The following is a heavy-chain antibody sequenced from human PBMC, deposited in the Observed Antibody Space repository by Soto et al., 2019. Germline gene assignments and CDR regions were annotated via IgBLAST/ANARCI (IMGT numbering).Heavy chain of an antibody. V-gene: IGHV4-30-4*01. Sequence: QVQLQESGPGLVEPSQTLSLTCAVSGVSISSGDYYWSWIRQPPGKGLEWIGYIYFSGNTYYNPSLRSRVTISVDTSKNQFSLKLISVTAADTAVYYCVRAAVTMSSHYFGFDVWGQGITVTVSS. CDR1: GVSISSGDYY. CDR3: VRAAVTMSSHYFGFDV. CDR2: IYFSGNT. J-gene: IGHJ6*02. D-gene: IGHD4-17*01.